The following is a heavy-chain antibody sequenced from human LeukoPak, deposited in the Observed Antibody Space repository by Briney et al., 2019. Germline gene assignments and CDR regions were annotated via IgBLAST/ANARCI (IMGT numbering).Heavy chain of an antibody. V-gene: IGHV4-34*01. CDR1: GGSFSGYY. CDR3: ARKEGVGRGGPRMLGYCSGGSCYADY. Sequence: SETLSLTCAVYGGSFSGYYWSWIRQPPGKGLEWIGEINHSGSTNYNPSLKSRVTISVDTSKNQFSLKLSSVTAADTAVYYCARKEGVGRGGPRMLGYCSGGSCYADYWGQGTLVTVSS. D-gene: IGHD2-15*01. CDR2: INHSGST. J-gene: IGHJ4*02.